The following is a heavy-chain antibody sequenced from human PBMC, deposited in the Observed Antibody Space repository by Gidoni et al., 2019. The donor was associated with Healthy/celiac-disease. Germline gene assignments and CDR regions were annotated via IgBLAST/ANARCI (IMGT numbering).Heavy chain of an antibody. CDR2: IKQDGSEK. CDR1: GFTFSSYW. Sequence: EVQLVESGGGLVQPGGSLRLSCAASGFTFSSYWMSWVRQAPGKGLAWVANIKQDGSEKYYVDSVKGRFTISRDNAKNSLYLQMNSLRAEDTAVYYCARDFFAGAEEPVKYCSSTSCYVSRTGWNWFDPWGQGTLVTVSS. CDR3: ARDFFAGAEEPVKYCSSTSCYVSRTGWNWFDP. J-gene: IGHJ5*02. V-gene: IGHV3-7*03. D-gene: IGHD2-2*01.